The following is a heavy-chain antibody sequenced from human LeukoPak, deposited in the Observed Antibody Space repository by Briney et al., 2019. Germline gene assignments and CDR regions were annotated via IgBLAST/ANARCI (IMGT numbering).Heavy chain of an antibody. J-gene: IGHJ4*02. CDR3: ARGGYSYVDY. CDR2: INHSGST. Sequence: WEALSLTCAVYGGSFSGYYWSWIRQPPGKGLEWIGEINHSGSTNYNPSLKSRVTISVDTSKNQFSLKLSSVTAADTAVYYCARGGYSYVDYWGQGTLVTVSS. V-gene: IGHV4-34*01. CDR1: GGSFSGYY. D-gene: IGHD5-18*01.